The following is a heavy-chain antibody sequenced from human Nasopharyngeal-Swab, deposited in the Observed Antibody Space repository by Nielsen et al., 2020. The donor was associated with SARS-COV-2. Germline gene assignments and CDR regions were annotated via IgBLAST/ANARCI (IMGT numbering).Heavy chain of an antibody. D-gene: IGHD2-8*01. Sequence: GESLKISCAASGFTFSSYGMHWVRQAPGKGLEWVAVISYDGSNKYYAGSVKGRFTISRDNSKNTLYLQMNSLRAEDTAVYYCAKGMLQGMDYWGQGTLVTVSS. CDR1: GFTFSSYG. V-gene: IGHV3-30*18. J-gene: IGHJ4*02. CDR2: ISYDGSNK. CDR3: AKGMLQGMDY.